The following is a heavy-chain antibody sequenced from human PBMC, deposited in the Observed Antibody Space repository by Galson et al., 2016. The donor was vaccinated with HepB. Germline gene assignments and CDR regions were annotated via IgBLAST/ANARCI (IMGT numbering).Heavy chain of an antibody. D-gene: IGHD5-12*01. CDR3: ARVLGGYDFYP. V-gene: IGHV1-18*04. J-gene: IGHJ5*02. Sequence: SVKVSCKASGYTFTAYFIYWVRQAPGQGLEWMGWINAYNGNTNYAQSFQGRVTMTTDTSTGTAYMELWNLRSDDTALYYCARVLGGYDFYPWGQGTLVTVSS. CDR1: GYTFTAYF. CDR2: INAYNGNT.